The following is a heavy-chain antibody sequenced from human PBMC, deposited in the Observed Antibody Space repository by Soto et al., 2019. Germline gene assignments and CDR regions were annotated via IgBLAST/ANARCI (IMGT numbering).Heavy chain of an antibody. CDR2: IYYSGST. Sequence: SETLSLTCTVSGGSISSYYWSWIRQPPGKGLEWIGYIYYSGSTYYNPSLKSRVTISVDTSKNQFSLKLSSVTAADTAVYYCARDSRGIEGMDVWGQGTTVTVSS. D-gene: IGHD1-26*01. J-gene: IGHJ6*02. CDR3: ARDSRGIEGMDV. CDR1: GGSISSYY. V-gene: IGHV4-59*12.